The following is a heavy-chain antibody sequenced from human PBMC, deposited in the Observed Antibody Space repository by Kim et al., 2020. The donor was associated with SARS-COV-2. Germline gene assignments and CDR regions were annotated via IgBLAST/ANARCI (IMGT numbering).Heavy chain of an antibody. D-gene: IGHD1-26*01. CDR1: GFTFSSYW. J-gene: IGHJ4*02. CDR3: ARRTLRGSYYYFDD. V-gene: IGHV3-74*01. Sequence: LSLTCAASGFTFSSYWMHWVRQVPGEGLVWVSRINSDGSTTSYADSVKGRFTISRDNAKNTLYLQMNSLRADDTAVYYCARRTLRGSYYYFDDWGQG. CDR2: INSDGSTT.